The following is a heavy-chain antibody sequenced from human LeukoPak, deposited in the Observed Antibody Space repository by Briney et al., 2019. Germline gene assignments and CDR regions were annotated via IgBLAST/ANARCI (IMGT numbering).Heavy chain of an antibody. CDR2: ISGSGGST. D-gene: IGHD3-9*01. V-gene: IGHV3-23*01. CDR3: AKEGDYDILTGYPRGTDY. J-gene: IGHJ4*02. Sequence: GGSLRLSCAASGFTFDDYGMSWVRQAPGKGLEWVSAISGSGGSTYYADSVKGRFTISRDNSKNTLYLQMNSLRAEDTAVYYCAKEGDYDILTGYPRGTDYWGQGTLVTVSS. CDR1: GFTFDDYG.